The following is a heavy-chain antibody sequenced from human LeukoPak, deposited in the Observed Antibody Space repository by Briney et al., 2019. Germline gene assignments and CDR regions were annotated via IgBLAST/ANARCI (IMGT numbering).Heavy chain of an antibody. Sequence: PGGSLRLSCAASGFTFSSYAMSWVRQAPGKGLEWVSAISSSGGSTHYADSVKGRFTISRDNSKNTLYLQMNSLRAEDTAVYYCAKKFYSGSYLGAFDLWGQGTMVAVSS. J-gene: IGHJ3*01. CDR1: GFTFSSYA. CDR2: ISSSGGST. D-gene: IGHD1-26*01. CDR3: AKKFYSGSYLGAFDL. V-gene: IGHV3-23*01.